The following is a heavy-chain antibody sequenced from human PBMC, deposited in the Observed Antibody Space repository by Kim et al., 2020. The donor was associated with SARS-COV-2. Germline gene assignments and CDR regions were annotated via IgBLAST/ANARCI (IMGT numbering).Heavy chain of an antibody. V-gene: IGHV3-23*01. CDR1: GFTFSNYA. CDR2: ISGSGDNT. J-gene: IGHJ4*02. D-gene: IGHD3-3*01. CDR3: ASSDGGVFDY. Sequence: GGSLRLSCAASGFTFSNYAMSWVRQAPGKGLEWVSAISGSGDNTYYADSVKGRFTISRDNSKNTLYLQMTSLRADDTAVYYCASSDGGVFDYWGQGTLVTVSS.